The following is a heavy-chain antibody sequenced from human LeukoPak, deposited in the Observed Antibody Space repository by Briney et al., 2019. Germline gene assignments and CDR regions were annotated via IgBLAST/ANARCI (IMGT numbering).Heavy chain of an antibody. D-gene: IGHD3-22*01. V-gene: IGHV4-34*01. CDR2: INHSGST. J-gene: IGHJ4*02. Sequence: PSETLSLTCAVYGGSFRGFYWSWIRQPPGKGLGWIGEINHSGSTNYNPSLKSRVTISVDTSKNQFSLKLSSVTAADTAVYYCARYYYDSSGYYPFDYWGQGTLVTVSS. CDR1: GGSFRGFY. CDR3: ARYYYDSSGYYPFDY.